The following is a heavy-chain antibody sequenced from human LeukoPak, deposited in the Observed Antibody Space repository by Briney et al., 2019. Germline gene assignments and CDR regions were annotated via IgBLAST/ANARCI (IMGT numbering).Heavy chain of an antibody. CDR1: GFMFRDGA. CDR2: IASGGLNT. D-gene: IGHD5-12*01. V-gene: IGHV3-23*01. CDR3: ARDIELST. Sequence: PGGSLRLSCAASGFMFRDGAMTWVRQAPGKGLEWVSLIASGGLNTYYADSVKGRFTISRDNSKNTVSLQINSLRVEDTAIYYCARDIELSTWGLGTLVTVSS. J-gene: IGHJ3*01.